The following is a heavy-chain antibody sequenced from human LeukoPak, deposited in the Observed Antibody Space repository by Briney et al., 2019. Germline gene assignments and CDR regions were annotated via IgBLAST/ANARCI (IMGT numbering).Heavy chain of an antibody. CDR1: GFTFSSYS. CDR2: ISSRSRTI. D-gene: IGHD3-3*01. CDR3: ARAPALRFLEYYYYYMDV. V-gene: IGHV3-48*01. J-gene: IGHJ6*03. Sequence: GSLRLSCAASGFTFSSYSMNWVRQAPGKGLEWVSYISSRSRTIYYADSVKGRFTISRDNAKNSLYLQINSLRAEDTAVYFCARAPALRFLEYYYYYMDVWGTGTTVTVSS.